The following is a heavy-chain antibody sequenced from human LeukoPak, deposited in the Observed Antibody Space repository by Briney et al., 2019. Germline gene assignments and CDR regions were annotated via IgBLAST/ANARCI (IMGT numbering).Heavy chain of an antibody. V-gene: IGHV4-34*01. CDR3: ARGHTRNDY. D-gene: IGHD1-1*01. CDR1: GDSISSYY. Sequence: SETLSLTCSVSGDSISSYYWSWIRQPAGKGLEWIGEINHSGSTNYNPSLKSRVTISVDTSKNQFSLKLSSVTAADTAVYYCARGHTRNDYWGQGTLVTVSS. J-gene: IGHJ4*02. CDR2: INHSGST.